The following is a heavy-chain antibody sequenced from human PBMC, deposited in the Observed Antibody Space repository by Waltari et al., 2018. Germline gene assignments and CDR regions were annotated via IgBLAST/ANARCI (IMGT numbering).Heavy chain of an antibody. D-gene: IGHD3-3*01. CDR1: GFTSSRYG. CDR2: VSYDGGTK. V-gene: IGHV3-30*03. CDR3: AVDFWSGGDY. Sequence: QVQLVESGGGVVQPGRSLRLSCAALGFTSSRYGMHWVRQAPGKGLEWVAVVSYDGGTKYYADSVKGRFTISRDNSQNMLYVEMNSLRPEDTAMYYCAVDFWSGGDYWGQGTLVAVSS. J-gene: IGHJ4*02.